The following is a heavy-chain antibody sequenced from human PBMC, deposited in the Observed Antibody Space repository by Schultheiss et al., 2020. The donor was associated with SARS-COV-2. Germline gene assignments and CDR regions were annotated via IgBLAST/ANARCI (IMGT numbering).Heavy chain of an antibody. V-gene: IGHV3-23*01. CDR1: GFTFSTYW. D-gene: IGHD2-21*02. CDR2: ISGSGGST. CDR3: AKGPFKVTAFDY. Sequence: GGSLRLSCAASGFTFSTYWMHWVRQVPGKGLEWVSAISGSGGSTYYADSVKGRFTISRDNSKNTLYLQMNSLRAEDTAVYYCAKGPFKVTAFDYWGQGTLVTVSS. J-gene: IGHJ4*02.